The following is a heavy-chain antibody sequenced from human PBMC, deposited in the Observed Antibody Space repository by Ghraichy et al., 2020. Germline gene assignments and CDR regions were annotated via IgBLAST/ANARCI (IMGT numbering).Heavy chain of an antibody. CDR2: INSDGSST. D-gene: IGHD3-10*01. CDR3: ARDLSYYDSGKNY. J-gene: IGHJ4*02. V-gene: IGHV3-74*01. CDR1: DFTFSSYW. Sequence: GGSLRLSCVASDFTFSSYWMHWVRQAPGKGLVCVSRINSDGSSTSYADSVKGRFTISRDNAKNTLYLQMNSLRAEDTAVYYCARDLSYYDSGKNYWGQGTLVTVSS.